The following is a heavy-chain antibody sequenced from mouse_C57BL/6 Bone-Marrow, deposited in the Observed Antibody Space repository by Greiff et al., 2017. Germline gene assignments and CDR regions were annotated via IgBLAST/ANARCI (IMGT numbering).Heavy chain of an antibody. D-gene: IGHD4-1*01. Sequence: EVQGVESGGGLVKPGGSLKLSCAASGFTFSDYGMHWVRQAPEKGLDWVAYISSGSSTIYYADTVKGRFTIPSDHAKNTLFLQMTSLGSEDTAMYYCARSWDGFYWYFDVWGTGTTVTVSS. CDR3: ARSWDGFYWYFDV. J-gene: IGHJ1*03. CDR1: GFTFSDYG. CDR2: ISSGSSTI. V-gene: IGHV5-17*01.